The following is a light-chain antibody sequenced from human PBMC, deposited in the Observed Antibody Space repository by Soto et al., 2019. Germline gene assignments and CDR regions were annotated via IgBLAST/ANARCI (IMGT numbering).Light chain of an antibody. CDR1: SSDVGSYNY. CDR3: AAWDDSLSGVV. V-gene: IGLV2-11*01. J-gene: IGLJ2*01. Sequence: QSVLTQPRSVSGSPGQSVTLSCTGTSSDVGSYNYVSWYQQHPGKAPKLMIDDVNKRPSGVPDRFSGSRSGNTASLTISGLQAEDEADYYCAAWDDSLSGVVFGGGTKLTVL. CDR2: DVN.